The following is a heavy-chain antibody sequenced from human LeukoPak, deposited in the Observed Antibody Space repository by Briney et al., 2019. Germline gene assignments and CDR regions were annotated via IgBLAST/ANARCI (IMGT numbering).Heavy chain of an antibody. V-gene: IGHV3-7*01. Sequence: GGSLRLSCAASGFTFSSYWMSWVRQAPGKGLEWVANIKQDGSEKYYVDSVKGRFTISRDNAKNSLYLQMNSLGAEDTAVYYCASGVVVPAAGPMGYCSGGSCRPGDYWGQGTLVTVSS. J-gene: IGHJ4*02. CDR1: GFTFSSYW. CDR3: ASGVVVPAAGPMGYCSGGSCRPGDY. CDR2: IKQDGSEK. D-gene: IGHD2-15*01.